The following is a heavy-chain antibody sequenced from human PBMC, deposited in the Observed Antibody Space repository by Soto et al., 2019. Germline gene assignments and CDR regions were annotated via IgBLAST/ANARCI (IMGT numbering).Heavy chain of an antibody. CDR3: ARRWGPVFDY. D-gene: IGHD3-16*01. V-gene: IGHV4-59*08. J-gene: IGHJ4*02. CDR1: GGSISSYY. Sequence: QVQLQESGPGLVKPSETLSLTCTVSGGSISSYYWSWIRQPPGKGLEWIGYIYYSGSTTYNPSLKSRVTISVDTSKNQFSLKLSSVTAADTAVYYCARRWGPVFDYWGQGTLVTVSS. CDR2: IYYSGST.